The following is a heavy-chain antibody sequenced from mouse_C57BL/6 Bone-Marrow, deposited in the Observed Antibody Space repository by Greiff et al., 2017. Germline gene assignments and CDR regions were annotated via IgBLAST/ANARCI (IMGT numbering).Heavy chain of an antibody. D-gene: IGHD2-3*01. Sequence: QVTLKVSGPGILQPSQTLSLTCSFSGFSLSTFGMGVGWIRQPSGKGLEWLAHIWWDDDKYYNPALKSRLTISKDTYKNQVFLKIANVDTADTATYYCARRGFYGGYYPYYFDYWGQGTTLTVSS. J-gene: IGHJ2*01. CDR2: IWWDDDK. V-gene: IGHV8-8*01. CDR1: GFSLSTFGMG. CDR3: ARRGFYGGYYPYYFDY.